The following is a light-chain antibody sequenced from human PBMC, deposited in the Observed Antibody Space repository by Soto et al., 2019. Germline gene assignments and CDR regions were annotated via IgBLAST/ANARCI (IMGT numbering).Light chain of an antibody. Sequence: QSALTQPASVSDSPGQSITISCTGTSSDVGGSNHVSWYQQHPGKAPKLMIYDVTNRPSGVSHRFSGSKSGSTASLIISGLQAEDEADYYCVSFTSSTTYGFGTGTKVTVL. J-gene: IGLJ1*01. CDR3: VSFTSSTTYG. CDR1: SSDVGGSNH. V-gene: IGLV2-14*01. CDR2: DVT.